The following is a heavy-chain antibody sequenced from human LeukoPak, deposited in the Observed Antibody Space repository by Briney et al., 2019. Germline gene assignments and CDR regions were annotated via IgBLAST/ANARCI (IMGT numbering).Heavy chain of an antibody. V-gene: IGHV4-59*08. CDR1: DGTISTFY. D-gene: IGHD3-16*01. J-gene: IGHJ5*02. Sequence: SETLSLTCAVSDGTISTFYWSWIRQPPGKGLEWIAYINYSGNTNYNPSLESRVTISVDTSKNLFSLKFTSVTAADTAVYYCARHRPGERRFDPWGQGTLVTVSS. CDR3: ARHRPGERRFDP. CDR2: INYSGNT.